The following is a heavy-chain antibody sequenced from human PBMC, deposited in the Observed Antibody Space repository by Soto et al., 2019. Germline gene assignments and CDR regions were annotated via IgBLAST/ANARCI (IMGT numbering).Heavy chain of an antibody. Sequence: EVPLVESGGGLVQPGRSLRLSCAASGFTFDDYAMHWVRQAPGKGLEWVSGISWNSGSIGYADSVKGRFTISRDNAKNSLYLQMNSLRAEDTALYYCAKDLSGLYSSSWYYFDYWGQGTLVTVSS. D-gene: IGHD6-13*01. CDR3: AKDLSGLYSSSWYYFDY. V-gene: IGHV3-9*01. CDR1: GFTFDDYA. CDR2: ISWNSGSI. J-gene: IGHJ4*02.